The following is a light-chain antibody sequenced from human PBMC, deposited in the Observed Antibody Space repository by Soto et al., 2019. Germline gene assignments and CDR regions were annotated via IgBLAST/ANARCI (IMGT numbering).Light chain of an antibody. CDR1: QSVSSN. Sequence: EIVMTQSPATLSVSPGERATLSCRASQSVSSNLAWHQQKPGQAPRLLIYGASTRATGIPARFSGSGSGTEFTLTISSLQSEDFAVDYCQQYNNWPWTFGQGTKVEIK. CDR3: QQYNNWPWT. CDR2: GAS. J-gene: IGKJ1*01. V-gene: IGKV3-15*01.